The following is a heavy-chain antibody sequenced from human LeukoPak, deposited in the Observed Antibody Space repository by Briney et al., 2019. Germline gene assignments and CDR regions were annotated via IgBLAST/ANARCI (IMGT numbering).Heavy chain of an antibody. V-gene: IGHV5-51*01. CDR3: MRHNPEQGYSGYVSLDV. J-gene: IGHJ6*02. D-gene: IGHD5-12*01. Sequence: GESLKISCKGSGYRFSKNWIGWVRQMHGTGLEWMGIINPGDSAIRYSPSFQGQVTISADKSIITAYLQWSSLKASDTAMCYCMRHNPEQGYSGYVSLDVWGQGTTVTVSS. CDR1: GYRFSKNW. CDR2: INPGDSAI.